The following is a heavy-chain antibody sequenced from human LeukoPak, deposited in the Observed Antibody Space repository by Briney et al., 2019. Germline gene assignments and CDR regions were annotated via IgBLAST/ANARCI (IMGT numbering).Heavy chain of an antibody. CDR1: GYTFTSYG. D-gene: IGHD3-22*01. CDR2: ISAYNGNT. J-gene: IGHJ4*02. Sequence: ASVKVSCKASGYTFTSYGISWVRQAPGQGLEWMGWISAYNGNTNYAQKLQGRVTMTTDTSTSTAYMELRSLRSDDTAVYYCARDWANYYDSSGYYLFDYWGQGTLVTVSS. V-gene: IGHV1-18*01. CDR3: ARDWANYYDSSGYYLFDY.